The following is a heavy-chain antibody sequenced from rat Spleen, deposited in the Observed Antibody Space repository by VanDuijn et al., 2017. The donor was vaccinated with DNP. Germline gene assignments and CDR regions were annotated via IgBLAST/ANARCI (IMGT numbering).Heavy chain of an antibody. V-gene: IGHV5S13*01. D-gene: IGHD1-11*01. CDR3: ASRRGYFDY. CDR1: GFTFSNFG. Sequence: EVQLVESGGGLVQPGRSLKLSCTASGFTFSNFGMAWVRQAPTKGLEWVASITNSGGSTYYRDSVKGRFTVSRDNAKSTLYLQMDSLRSEDTATYYCASRRGYFDYWGQGVMVTVSS. J-gene: IGHJ2*01. CDR2: ITNSGGST.